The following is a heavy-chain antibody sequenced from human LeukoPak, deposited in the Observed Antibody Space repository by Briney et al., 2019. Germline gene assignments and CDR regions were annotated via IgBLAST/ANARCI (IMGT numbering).Heavy chain of an antibody. D-gene: IGHD3-3*01. J-gene: IGHJ5*02. CDR2: INPSSGTT. CDR1: GYTFTNYY. Sequence: ASVKVSCKASGYTFTNYYMVWVRQAPGQGLEWMGIINPSSGTTNYAQKFQGRVTMTWDMSTSTVYMELSSLRSEDTAVYYCARGPHKRTYDRDNWFDPWGQGTLVTVSS. V-gene: IGHV1-46*01. CDR3: ARGPHKRTYDRDNWFDP.